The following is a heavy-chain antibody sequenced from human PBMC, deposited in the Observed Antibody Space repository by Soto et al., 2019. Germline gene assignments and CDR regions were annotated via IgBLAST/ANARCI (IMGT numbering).Heavy chain of an antibody. D-gene: IGHD2-2*01. CDR2: IIPMFGTA. CDR1: GGTFSSYA. J-gene: IGHJ4*02. CDR3: ARTFCSSTSCRWTHDY. V-gene: IGHV1-69*01. Sequence: QVQLVQSGAEVKKPGSSVKVSCKASGGTFSSYAISWVRQAPGQGLEWMGGIIPMFGTATHAQKFQGRVTITADESTSTAYMELSSLRSEDTAVYYCARTFCSSTSCRWTHDYLGQGTLVTVSS.